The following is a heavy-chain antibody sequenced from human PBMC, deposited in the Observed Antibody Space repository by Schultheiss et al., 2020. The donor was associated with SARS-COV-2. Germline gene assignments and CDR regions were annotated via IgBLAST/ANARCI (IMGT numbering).Heavy chain of an antibody. CDR1: GGSISSYY. CDR3: ARGPSGYGWNFDY. Sequence: SETLSLTCTVSGGSISSYYWSWIRQPPGKGLEWIGYIYYSGSTNYNPSLKSRVTISVDTSKNQFSLRLSSVTAADTAVYFCARGPSGYGWNFDYWGQGTLVTVSS. D-gene: IGHD5-12*01. V-gene: IGHV4-59*01. J-gene: IGHJ4*02. CDR2: IYYSGST.